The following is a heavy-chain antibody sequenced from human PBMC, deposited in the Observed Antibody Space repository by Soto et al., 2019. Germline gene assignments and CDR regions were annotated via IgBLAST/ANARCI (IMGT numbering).Heavy chain of an antibody. CDR3: AKESTLTSSWDY. D-gene: IGHD6-13*01. V-gene: IGHV3-23*01. CDR1: GFTFSSYA. Sequence: GSLRLSCAASGFTFSSYAMSWVRQAPGKGLEWVSAISVSGGSTYYADSVKGRFTISRDNSKNTLYLQMNSLRAEDTAVYYCAKESTLTSSWDYWGQGTLVTVSS. CDR2: ISVSGGST. J-gene: IGHJ4*02.